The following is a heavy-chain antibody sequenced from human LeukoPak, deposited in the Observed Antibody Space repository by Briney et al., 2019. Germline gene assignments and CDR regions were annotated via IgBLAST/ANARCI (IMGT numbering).Heavy chain of an antibody. CDR1: GGSISSYY. D-gene: IGHD3-10*01. V-gene: IGHV4-4*07. J-gene: IGHJ5*02. CDR3: ARNPARKITMVRGPLFDP. Sequence: SETLSLTCTVSGGSISSYYWSWIRQPAGKGLEWIGRIYTSGSTNYNPSLKSRVTMSVDTSKNQFSLKLSSVTAADTAVYYCARNPARKITMVRGPLFDPWGQGTLVTVSS. CDR2: IYTSGST.